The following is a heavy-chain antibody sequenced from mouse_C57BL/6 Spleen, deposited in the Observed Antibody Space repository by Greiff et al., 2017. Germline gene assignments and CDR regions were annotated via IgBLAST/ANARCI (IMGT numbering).Heavy chain of an antibody. CDR1: GYTFTSYG. J-gene: IGHJ4*01. Sequence: QVQLQQSGAELARPGASVKLSCKASGYTFTSYGISWVKQSPGQGLEWIGEIYPRSGNTYYNEKFKGKATLTADKSSSTAYMELRSLTSEDSAVYFCARTPIATVGARGGLDAMDYWGQGTSVTVSA. CDR2: IYPRSGNT. V-gene: IGHV1-81*01. CDR3: ARTPIATVGARGGLDAMDY. D-gene: IGHD1-1*01.